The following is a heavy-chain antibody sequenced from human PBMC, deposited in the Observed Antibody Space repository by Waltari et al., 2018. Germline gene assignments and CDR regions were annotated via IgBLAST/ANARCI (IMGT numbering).Heavy chain of an antibody. J-gene: IGHJ4*02. V-gene: IGHV4-38-2*02. CDR2: IYHSGST. CDR1: GYSISSGYY. Sequence: QLQLQESGPGLVKPSETLSLTCAVSGYSISSGYYWGWIRQPPGKGLEWIGSIYHSGSTYYNPSLKSRVTISVDTSKNQFSLKLSSVTAADTAVYYCAREATNYYGSGSASFDYWGQGTLVTVSS. D-gene: IGHD3-10*01. CDR3: AREATNYYGSGSASFDY.